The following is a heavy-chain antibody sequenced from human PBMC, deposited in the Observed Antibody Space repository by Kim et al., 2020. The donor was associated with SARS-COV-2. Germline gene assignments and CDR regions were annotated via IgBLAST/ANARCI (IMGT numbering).Heavy chain of an antibody. CDR2: IYYSGST. J-gene: IGHJ1*01. V-gene: IGHV4-59*01. D-gene: IGHD2-15*01. CDR3: VRGGPLVVVGL. CDR1: GGSITTYYY. Sequence: SETLSLTCTVSGGSITTYYYWSWIRQPPGKGLEWLGYIYYSGSTNYNPSLKSRVTISVDTSQSQISLKLGSVTAADTAVYYCVRGGPLVVVGLWGQGTL.